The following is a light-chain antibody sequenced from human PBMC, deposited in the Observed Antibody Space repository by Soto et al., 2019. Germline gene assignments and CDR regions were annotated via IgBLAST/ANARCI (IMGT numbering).Light chain of an antibody. V-gene: IGLV2-14*03. CDR2: DVS. CDR1: SSYVGGYNY. CDR3: SSSTSRSTYV. J-gene: IGLJ1*01. Sequence: QSALTQPASVSGSPGQSITISCTGTSSYVGGYNYVSWYQQHPGKAPKLMIYDVSNRPSGVSNRFSGSKSGNTASLTISGLQAEDEADYYCSSSTSRSTYVFGSGTKATVL.